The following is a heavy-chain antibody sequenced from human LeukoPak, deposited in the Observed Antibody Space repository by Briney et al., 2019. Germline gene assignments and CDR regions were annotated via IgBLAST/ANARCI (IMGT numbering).Heavy chain of an antibody. Sequence: GGSLRLSCAASGFTLSNYWMTWVRQAPGKGLEWVANINEDGSVKNYVDSVKGRFSVSRDNAKNTLFLQMNSLTAEDTAVYYCVRDLKGASYRNFDYWGQGTLVTVSS. CDR1: GFTLSNYW. CDR3: VRDLKGASYRNFDY. CDR2: INEDGSVK. V-gene: IGHV3-7*01. D-gene: IGHD1-26*01. J-gene: IGHJ4*02.